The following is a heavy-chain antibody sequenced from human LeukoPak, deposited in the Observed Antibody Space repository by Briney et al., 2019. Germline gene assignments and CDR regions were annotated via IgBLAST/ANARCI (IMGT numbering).Heavy chain of an antibody. D-gene: IGHD3-10*01. Sequence: PSETLSLTCTVSGGSISSGSYYWCWIRQPAGKGLEWIGRIYTTGSTNYNPSLKSRVTIPVDTSKNQFSLKLGSVTAADTAVYYCARGSYSGSTYYFDYWGQGTLVTVSS. V-gene: IGHV4-61*02. CDR2: IYTTGST. J-gene: IGHJ4*02. CDR3: ARGSYSGSTYYFDY. CDR1: GGSISSGSYY.